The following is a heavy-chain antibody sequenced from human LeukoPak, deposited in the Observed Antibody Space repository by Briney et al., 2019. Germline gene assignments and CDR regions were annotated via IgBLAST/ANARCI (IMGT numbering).Heavy chain of an antibody. J-gene: IGHJ6*03. CDR3: TRPTGDYYYMDV. D-gene: IGHD1-14*01. Sequence: GGSLRLSCAASGFTFSGSSMHWVRQASGKGLEWVGRRSKPNNYATVYAASVKGRFTISRDDSKNTAYLQMNSLKTEDTAVYYCTRPTGDYYYMDVWGKGTTVTVSS. CDR1: GFTFSGSS. CDR2: RSKPNNYAT. V-gene: IGHV3-73*01.